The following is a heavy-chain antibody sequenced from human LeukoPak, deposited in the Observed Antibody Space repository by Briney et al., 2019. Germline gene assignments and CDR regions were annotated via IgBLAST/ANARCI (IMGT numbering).Heavy chain of an antibody. CDR2: TYYRSRWSN. V-gene: IGHV6-1*01. CDR3: ARGYYGMAV. Sequence: SQTLSLTSAISGDSVSSSSAAWSWIRQSPSRGLEWLGRTYYRSRWSNDYAVSVQSRITINADTSKNQFSLQLNSVTPEDTAVYYCARGYYGMAVWGQGTTVTVSS. J-gene: IGHJ6*02. CDR1: GDSVSSSSAA.